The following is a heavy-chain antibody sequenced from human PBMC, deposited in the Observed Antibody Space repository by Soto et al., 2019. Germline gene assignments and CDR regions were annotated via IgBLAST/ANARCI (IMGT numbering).Heavy chain of an antibody. J-gene: IGHJ4*02. CDR3: TTYRPYGANAAHGFWY. CDR1: GFSFSNAW. Sequence: EVQLVESGGGLVKPGGSLRLSCEASGFSFSNAWMTWVRQAPGQGLAWVGRIKRKTDGGTTDYAAPVKGRFTISRDDSKNTLYLQMNSLKTDDTAVYYFTTYRPYGANAAHGFWYWGQGTLVTVSS. CDR2: IKRKTDGGTT. D-gene: IGHD3-16*02. V-gene: IGHV3-15*07.